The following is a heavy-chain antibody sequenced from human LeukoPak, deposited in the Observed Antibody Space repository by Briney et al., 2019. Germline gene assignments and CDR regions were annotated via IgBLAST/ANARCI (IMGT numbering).Heavy chain of an antibody. Sequence: SETLSLTCTVSGGSISSSSYYWGWIRQPPGKGLEWIGSIYYSGSTYYNPSLKSRVTISVDTSKNQFSLKLSSVTAADTAVYYCARDGAGWLPDGFDYWGQGTLVTVSS. J-gene: IGHJ4*02. CDR1: GGSISSSSYY. CDR3: ARDGAGWLPDGFDY. CDR2: IYYSGST. V-gene: IGHV4-39*07. D-gene: IGHD3-22*01.